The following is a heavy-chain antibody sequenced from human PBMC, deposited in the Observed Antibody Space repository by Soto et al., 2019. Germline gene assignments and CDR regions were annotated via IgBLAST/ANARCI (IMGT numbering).Heavy chain of an antibody. CDR2: ISSSSSYI. D-gene: IGHD3-22*01. V-gene: IGHV3-21*01. CDR1: GFTFSSYS. J-gene: IGHJ4*02. CDR3: ARDPRVVVINSRYFDY. Sequence: GGSLRLSCAASGFTFSSYSMNWVRQAPGKGLEWVSSISSSSSYIYYADSVKGRFTISRDNAKNSLYLQMNSLRAEDTAVYYCARDPRVVVINSRYFDYWGQGTLVTVSS.